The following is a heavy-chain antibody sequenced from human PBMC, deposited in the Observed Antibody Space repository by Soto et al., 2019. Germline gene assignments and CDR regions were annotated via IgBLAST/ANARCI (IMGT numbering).Heavy chain of an antibody. CDR3: ARDFPMVRGVINWFDP. J-gene: IGHJ5*02. CDR2: ISAYNGNT. D-gene: IGHD3-10*01. V-gene: IGHV1-18*01. Sequence: ASVKVSCKASGYTFTSYGINWVRQATGQGLEWMGWISAYNGNTNYAQKLQGRVTITRDTSASTAYMELSSLTSEDTAVYYCARDFPMVRGVINWFDPWGQGTLVTVSS. CDR1: GYTFTSYG.